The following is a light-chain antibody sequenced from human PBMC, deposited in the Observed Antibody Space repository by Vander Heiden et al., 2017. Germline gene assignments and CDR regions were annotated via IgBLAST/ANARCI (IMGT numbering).Light chain of an antibody. CDR1: QSVSSY. Sequence: ELVLTQSPATLSLSPGERATLSCRASQSVSSYLAWYQQKPGQAPRLLIYDASNRATGIPARFSGSGSGTDFTLTISSLEPEDFAIYYCQQLSNWPPYTFGQGTKLEIK. V-gene: IGKV3-11*01. J-gene: IGKJ2*01. CDR3: QQLSNWPPYT. CDR2: DAS.